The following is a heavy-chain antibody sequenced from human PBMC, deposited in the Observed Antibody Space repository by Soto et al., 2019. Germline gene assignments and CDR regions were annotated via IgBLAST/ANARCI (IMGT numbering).Heavy chain of an antibody. Sequence: QVQLVQSGAEVKKPGASVQVSCKASGYTFTSHGISWVRQAPGQGLEWMGGIIPIFGTANYAQKFQGRVTITADESTSTAYMELSSLRSEDTAVYYCARDDTIAAAGYYGMDVWGQGTTVTVSS. CDR2: IIPIFGTA. V-gene: IGHV1-69*13. CDR3: ARDDTIAAAGYYGMDV. J-gene: IGHJ6*02. CDR1: GYTFTSHG. D-gene: IGHD6-13*01.